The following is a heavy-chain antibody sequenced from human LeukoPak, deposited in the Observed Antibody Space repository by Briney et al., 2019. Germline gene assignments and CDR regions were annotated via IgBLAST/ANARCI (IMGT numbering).Heavy chain of an antibody. CDR2: ISGSSMTT. V-gene: IGHV3-23*01. Sequence: PGGSLRLSCAASGFTFNSCAMSWVRQAPGKGPEWVSGISGSSMTTYYADSVKGRFTISRDNSKNTLYLQMNSLRAEDTAVYYCAKGKLLVSVGDNWLDPWGQGTLVTVSS. D-gene: IGHD1-26*01. J-gene: IGHJ5*02. CDR1: GFTFNSCA. CDR3: AKGKLLVSVGDNWLDP.